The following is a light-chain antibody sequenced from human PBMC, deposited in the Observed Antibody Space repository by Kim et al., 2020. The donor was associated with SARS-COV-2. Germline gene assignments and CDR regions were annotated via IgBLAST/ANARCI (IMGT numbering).Light chain of an antibody. Sequence: DFQMTQSPSTLSASVGDRVTITCRVSQSVTTWLAWYQQKPGKAPKLLIYKASTLEVGVPSRFSGSGFGTEFTLTINSLQPDDVAPYYCQQYHTYSTFGQGTKLEI. CDR1: QSVTTW. CDR3: QQYHTYST. J-gene: IGKJ2*01. CDR2: KAS. V-gene: IGKV1-5*03.